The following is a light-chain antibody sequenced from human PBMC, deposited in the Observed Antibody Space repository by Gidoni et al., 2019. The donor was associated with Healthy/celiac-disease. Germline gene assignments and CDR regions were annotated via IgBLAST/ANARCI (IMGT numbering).Light chain of an antibody. V-gene: IGKV3-15*01. CDR3: QQYNNWPWT. Sequence: EIVMTQSPATLSVSPGERATLSCRASQSVSSNLAWYQQKPGQAPRLLIYGASTRAPGNPARVSGRGSGKEFTLTISSLQSEDFAVYYCQQYNNWPWTFGQXTKVEIK. CDR2: GAS. J-gene: IGKJ1*01. CDR1: QSVSSN.